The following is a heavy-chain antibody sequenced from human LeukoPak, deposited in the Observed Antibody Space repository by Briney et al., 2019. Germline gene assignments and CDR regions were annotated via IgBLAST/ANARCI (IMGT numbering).Heavy chain of an antibody. CDR1: GFTFSSYG. J-gene: IGHJ4*02. V-gene: IGHV3-30*02. Sequence: GGSLRLSCAASGFTFSSYGMHWVRQAPGEGLEWVAFIRYDGSNKYYADSVKGRFTISRDNSKNTLYLQMNSLRAADTAVYYCAREMTPDYWGQGTLVTVSS. CDR2: IRYDGSNK. CDR3: AREMTPDY. D-gene: IGHD2-15*01.